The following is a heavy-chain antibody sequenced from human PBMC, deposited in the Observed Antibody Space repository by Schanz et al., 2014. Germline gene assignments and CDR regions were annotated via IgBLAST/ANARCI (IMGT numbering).Heavy chain of an antibody. D-gene: IGHD1-26*01. Sequence: EVQLVESGGGLVKPGGSLRLSCAASGFTFSTHAMSWVRQAPGKGLEWVSSISGDHRNTFYADSVKGRFTISRDNSKNSLYLQMNSLRAEDTAVYYCARSRSGFYFDYWGQGTLVTVSS. CDR3: ARSRSGFYFDY. CDR2: ISGDHRNT. V-gene: IGHV3-23*04. J-gene: IGHJ4*02. CDR1: GFTFSTHA.